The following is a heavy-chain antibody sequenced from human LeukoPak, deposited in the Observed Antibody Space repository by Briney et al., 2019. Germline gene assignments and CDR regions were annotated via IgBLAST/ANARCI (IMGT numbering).Heavy chain of an antibody. CDR3: ARGGRRSYGDYVSHFDS. CDR2: MNPNSGGT. D-gene: IGHD4-17*01. J-gene: IGHJ4*02. CDR1: GYTFTDYY. Sequence: ASVKVSCKSSGYTFTDYYIQWVRQAPGQGLEWMAWMNPNSGGTNYALKFQGRVTMTSDTSISTAYLELRRLTSDDTAFYYCARGGRRSYGDYVSHFDSWGQGTLVTVSS. V-gene: IGHV1-2*02.